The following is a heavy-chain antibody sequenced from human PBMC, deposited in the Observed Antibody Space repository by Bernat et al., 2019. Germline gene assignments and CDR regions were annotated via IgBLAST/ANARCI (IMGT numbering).Heavy chain of an antibody. V-gene: IGHV3-23*01. J-gene: IGHJ6*03. Sequence: EVQLLESGGGLVQPGGSLRLSCAASGFTLSTYAMTWVRQAPGKGLEWVSAISGGGGGSTYYADSVKGRFTISRYESKNTLSLQMNSLRAEDTAVYYCARGTSTSAPYMDVWGKGTTVTVSS. CDR1: GFTLSTYA. CDR2: ISGGGGGST. CDR3: ARGTSTSAPYMDV.